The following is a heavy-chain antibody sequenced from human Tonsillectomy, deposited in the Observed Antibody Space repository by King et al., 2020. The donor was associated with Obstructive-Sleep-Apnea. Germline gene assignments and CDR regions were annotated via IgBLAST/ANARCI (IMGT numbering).Heavy chain of an antibody. J-gene: IGHJ6*02. CDR3: AGYSTGWYPDYYYGMDV. Sequence: QLQESGPGLVKPSETLSLTCTVSGGSISSYYWSWIRQPPGKGLEWIGYIYYSGSTNYNPSLKSRVTISVHTSKNQFSLKLSSVTAADTSVYYCAGYSTGWYPDYYYGMDVWGQGTTVTVSS. V-gene: IGHV4-59*01. CDR1: GGSISSYY. CDR2: IYYSGST. D-gene: IGHD6-19*01.